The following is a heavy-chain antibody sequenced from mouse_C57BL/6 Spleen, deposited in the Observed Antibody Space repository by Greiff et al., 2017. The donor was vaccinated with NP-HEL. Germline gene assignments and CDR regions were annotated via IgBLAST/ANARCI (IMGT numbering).Heavy chain of an antibody. D-gene: IGHD2-4*01. Sequence: VQLQQPGAELVRPGTSVKLSCKASGYTFTSYWMHWVKQRPGQGLEWIGVIDPSDSYTNYNQKFKGKATLTGDTSSSTAYMQLSSLTSEDSAVYYCARGDDFSWFAYWGQGTLVTVSA. CDR2: IDPSDSYT. CDR3: ARGDDFSWFAY. V-gene: IGHV1-59*01. CDR1: GYTFTSYW. J-gene: IGHJ3*01.